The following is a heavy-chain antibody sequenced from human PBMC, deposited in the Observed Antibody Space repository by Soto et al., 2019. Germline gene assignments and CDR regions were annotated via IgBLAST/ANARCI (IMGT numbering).Heavy chain of an antibody. CDR3: ARGPRGYVYYHGMDV. CDR2: IDTSGTT. V-gene: IGHV4-4*07. Sequence: SETLSLTCTVSGGSISSYYCSWIRQAAGKGLEWIGRIDTSGTTNYNPSLRSRVTMSVDASKNQFSLNLSSVTAADTAVYFCARGPRGYVYYHGMDVWGQGTTVTVSS. D-gene: IGHD3-16*01. CDR1: GGSISSYY. J-gene: IGHJ6*02.